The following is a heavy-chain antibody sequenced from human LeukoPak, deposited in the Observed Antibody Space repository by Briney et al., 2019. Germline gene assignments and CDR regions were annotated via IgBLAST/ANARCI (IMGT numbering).Heavy chain of an antibody. CDR1: GGSFSGYY. Sequence: SETLSLTCAVYGGSFSGYYWSWIRQPPGKGLEWIGEINHSGSTNYNPSLKSRVTISVDTSKNQFSLKLSSVTAADTAVYYCARHKPGVYCTNGVCYPSYDAFDIWGQGTMVTVSS. CDR3: ARHKPGVYCTNGVCYPSYDAFDI. CDR2: INHSGST. J-gene: IGHJ3*02. V-gene: IGHV4-34*01. D-gene: IGHD2-8*01.